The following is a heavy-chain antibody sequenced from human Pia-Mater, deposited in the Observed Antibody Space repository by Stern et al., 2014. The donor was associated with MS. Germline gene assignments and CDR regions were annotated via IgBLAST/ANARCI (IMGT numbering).Heavy chain of an antibody. J-gene: IGHJ4*02. CDR1: GYTLPNYP. D-gene: IGHD5-18*01. CDR2: INTNTGNS. V-gene: IGHV7-4-1*02. Sequence: QVPLVQSGSELKEPGASAKVSCKASGYTLPNYPMNWVRQAPGQGLEWLGWINTNTGNSTYAQGFTGRFVFSLDTSVSTAYLHISSLKAEDTAVYYCARDFVDTAMITRSDYLDSWGQGTLVTVSS. CDR3: ARDFVDTAMITRSDYLDS.